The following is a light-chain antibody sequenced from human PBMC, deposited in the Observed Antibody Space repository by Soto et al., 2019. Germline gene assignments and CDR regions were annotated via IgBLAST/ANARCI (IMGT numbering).Light chain of an antibody. Sequence: IVMTQSPDSLSVSLCERATINCRSSQSVFYSSNNKNYLAWYQQKPGQPPKLLIYWASTRESGVPDRFSGSGSGTDFTLTISSLQAEDVAVYYCQQYYSTPITFGQGTRLEIK. CDR1: QSVFYSSNNKNY. CDR2: WAS. J-gene: IGKJ5*01. CDR3: QQYYSTPIT. V-gene: IGKV4-1*01.